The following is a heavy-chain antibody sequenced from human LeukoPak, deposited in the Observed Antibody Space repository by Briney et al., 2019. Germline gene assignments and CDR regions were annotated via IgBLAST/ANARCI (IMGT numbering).Heavy chain of an antibody. CDR3: ARGSRFSYYFDY. CDR1: GDSISSSSYY. CDR2: FYTSGST. J-gene: IGHJ4*02. Sequence: SETLSLTCTVSGDSISSSSYYWSWIRQPAGKGLEWIGRFYTSGSTNYNPSLKSRVTISVDTSKNQFSLKLSSVTAADTAVYYCARGSRFSYYFDYWGQGTLVTVSS. V-gene: IGHV4-61*02. D-gene: IGHD3-3*01.